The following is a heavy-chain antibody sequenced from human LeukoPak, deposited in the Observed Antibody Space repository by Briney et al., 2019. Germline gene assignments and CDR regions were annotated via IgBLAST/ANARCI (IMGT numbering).Heavy chain of an antibody. CDR2: IKQDGSEK. Sequence: GGSLRLSCVASGFTFSSSWMSWVRQAPGKGLEWVANIKQDGSEKSYVESVRGRFAISRDNAKNSLYLQLNSLRAEDTALYYCARDNPPDYWGQGTLVTVSS. CDR1: GFTFSSSW. CDR3: ARDNPPDY. V-gene: IGHV3-7*03. J-gene: IGHJ4*02.